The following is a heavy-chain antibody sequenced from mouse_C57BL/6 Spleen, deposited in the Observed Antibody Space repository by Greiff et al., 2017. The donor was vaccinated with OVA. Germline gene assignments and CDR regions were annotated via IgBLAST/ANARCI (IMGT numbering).Heavy chain of an antibody. CDR1: GFTFSDYY. CDR3: ARSYDYEQGDWYFDV. Sequence: EVKLMESGGGLVQPGGSLKLSCAASGFTFSDYYMYWVRQTPEKRLEWVAYISNGGGSTYYPDTVKGRFTISRDNAKNTLYLQMSRLKSEDTAMYYCARSYDYEQGDWYFDVWGTGTTVTVSS. D-gene: IGHD2-4*01. V-gene: IGHV5-12*01. CDR2: ISNGGGST. J-gene: IGHJ1*03.